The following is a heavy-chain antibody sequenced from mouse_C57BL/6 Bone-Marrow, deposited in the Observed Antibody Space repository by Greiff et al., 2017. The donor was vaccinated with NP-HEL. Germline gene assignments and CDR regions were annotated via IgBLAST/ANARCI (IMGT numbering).Heavy chain of an antibody. V-gene: IGHV1-72*01. CDR2: IDPNSGGT. J-gene: IGHJ3*01. CDR1: GYTFTSYW. CDR3: ARDYGSSYGFAY. D-gene: IGHD1-1*01. Sequence: QVQLQQPGAELVKPGASVKLSCKASGYTFTSYWMHWVKQRPGRGLEWIGRIDPNSGGTKYNEKFKSKATLTVDTPSSTAYMQRRSLTSEDAAVYYCARDYGSSYGFAYWGQGTLVTVSA.